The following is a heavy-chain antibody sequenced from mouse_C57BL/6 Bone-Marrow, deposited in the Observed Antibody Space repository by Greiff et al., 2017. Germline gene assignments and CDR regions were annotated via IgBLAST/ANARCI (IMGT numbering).Heavy chain of an antibody. CDR3: AREAYDYGAY. V-gene: IGHV5-4*01. J-gene: IGHJ3*01. D-gene: IGHD2-4*01. CDR2: ISDGGSYT. CDR1: GFTFSSYA. Sequence: EVKLQESGGGLVKPGGSLKLSCAASGFTFSSYAMSWVRQTPEKRLEWVATISDGGSYTYYPDNVKGRFTISRDNAKNNLYLQMSHLKSEDTAMYYCAREAYDYGAYWGQGTLVTVSA.